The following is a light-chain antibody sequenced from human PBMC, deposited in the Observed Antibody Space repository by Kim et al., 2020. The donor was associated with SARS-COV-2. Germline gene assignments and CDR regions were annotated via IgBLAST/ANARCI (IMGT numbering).Light chain of an antibody. CDR1: SSNIGNNY. V-gene: IGLV1-51*01. Sequence: QSVLTQPPSVSAAPGQRVTISCSGTSSNIGNNYVSWYQQLPGTAPKLLIHANDKRSSGIPDRFSGSKSGASATLVITGLQTGDEADYYCGTWDSSLSGVFGGGTQLTVL. CDR2: AND. CDR3: GTWDSSLSGV. J-gene: IGLJ7*01.